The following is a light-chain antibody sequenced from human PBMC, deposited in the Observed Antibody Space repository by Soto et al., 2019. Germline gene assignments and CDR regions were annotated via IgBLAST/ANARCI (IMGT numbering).Light chain of an antibody. V-gene: IGLV4-69*01. CDR2: LNSDGSH. CDR1: SGHSSYA. CDR3: QTWGSLYV. J-gene: IGLJ1*01. Sequence: QPVLTQSPSASASLGASVKLTCTLSSGHSSYAIAWHQQQPEKGPRYLMKLNSDGSHSKGDGIPDRFSGSSSGAERYLTISSLQSEDEADYYCQTWGSLYVFGTGTKLTVL.